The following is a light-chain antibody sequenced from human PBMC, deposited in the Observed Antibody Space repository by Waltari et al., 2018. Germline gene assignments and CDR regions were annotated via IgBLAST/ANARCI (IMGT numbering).Light chain of an antibody. CDR2: EVT. Sequence: QSALTQPPSASGSPGQSVAISCTGTSSDVGGYNYVSWYQQHPGKAPQLMIYEVTKRPSGVPDRFSGSKSGNPASLTVSGLQAEDEADYYCSSYAGSNNVFGTGTKVTVL. V-gene: IGLV2-8*01. J-gene: IGLJ1*01. CDR3: SSYAGSNNV. CDR1: SSDVGGYNY.